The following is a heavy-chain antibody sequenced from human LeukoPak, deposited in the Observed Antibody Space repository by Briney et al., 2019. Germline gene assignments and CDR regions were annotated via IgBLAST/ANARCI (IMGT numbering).Heavy chain of an antibody. CDR1: GGFISSSSYY. V-gene: IGHV4-39*01. CDR2: IYYSGST. CDR3: ARQAKLRWFGEPSSFDY. J-gene: IGHJ4*02. Sequence: TASETLSLTCTVSGGFISSSSYYWGWIRQPPGKGLEWIGSIYYSGSTYYNPSLKSRVTISVDTSKNQFSLKLSSVTAADTAVYYCARQAKLRWFGEPSSFDYWGQGTLVTVSS. D-gene: IGHD3-10*01.